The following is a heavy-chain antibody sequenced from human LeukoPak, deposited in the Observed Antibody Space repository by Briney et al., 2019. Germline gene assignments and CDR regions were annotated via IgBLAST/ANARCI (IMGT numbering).Heavy chain of an antibody. J-gene: IGHJ5*01. V-gene: IGHV3-74*01. CDR3: AKATSPVHSRDWFDS. Sequence: GGSLRLSCAASGSGFTFNNYWMHWVRQAPGKGLVWVSRINADGSTTSYADSVRGRFTISRDNSKNTVNVQMNSLRAEDTAVYYCAKATSPVHSRDWFDSWGQGTLVTVSS. D-gene: IGHD6-13*01. CDR1: GSGFTFNNYW. CDR2: INADGSTT.